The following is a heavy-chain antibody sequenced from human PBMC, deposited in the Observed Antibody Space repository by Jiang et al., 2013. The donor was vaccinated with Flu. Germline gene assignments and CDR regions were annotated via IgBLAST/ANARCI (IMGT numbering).Heavy chain of an antibody. Sequence: GAEVKKPGASVKVSCKASGYTFTSYAMHWVRQAPGQRLEWMGWINAGNGNTKYSQKFQGRVTITRDTSASTAYMELSSLRSEDTAVYYCASFYDSSGYYSLYAFDIWGQGTMVTVSS. CDR2: INAGNGNT. CDR3: ASFYDSSGYYSLYAFDI. V-gene: IGHV1-3*01. CDR1: GYTFTSYA. J-gene: IGHJ3*02. D-gene: IGHD3-22*01.